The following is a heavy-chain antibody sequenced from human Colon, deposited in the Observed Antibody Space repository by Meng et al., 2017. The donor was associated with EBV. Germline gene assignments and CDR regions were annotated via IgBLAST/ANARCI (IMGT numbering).Heavy chain of an antibody. Sequence: HVQLQESGPGLVKPSQTLSLTCTVSGGSVSSGGYYRTWTRQHPGKGLEWFGHIYYSGSTFYNPSLKRRVIISIDTSKNQFSLNLRSVTAADTAVYYCARVSSGWDYFDYWGQGTLVTVSS. CDR2: IYYSGST. V-gene: IGHV4-31*03. D-gene: IGHD6-19*01. CDR3: ARVSSGWDYFDY. J-gene: IGHJ4*02. CDR1: GGSVSSGGYY.